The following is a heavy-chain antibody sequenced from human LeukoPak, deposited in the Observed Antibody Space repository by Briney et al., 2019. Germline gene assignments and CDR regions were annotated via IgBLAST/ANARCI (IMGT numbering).Heavy chain of an antibody. J-gene: IGHJ4*02. CDR1: GFTFSSYS. D-gene: IGHD6-6*01. Sequence: GGSLRLSCAASGFTFSSYSMNWVRQAPGKGLEWVSSISSSSSYIYYADSVKGRFTISRDNAKNSLYLQMNSLRAEDTAVYYCASNEYSSSSGFGYWGQGTLVTVSS. CDR3: ASNEYSSSSGFGY. V-gene: IGHV3-21*01. CDR2: ISSSSSYI.